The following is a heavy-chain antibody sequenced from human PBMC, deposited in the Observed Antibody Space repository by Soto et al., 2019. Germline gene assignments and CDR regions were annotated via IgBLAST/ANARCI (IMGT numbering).Heavy chain of an antibody. CDR2: INPNSGGT. CDR1: GYTFTGCY. Sequence: ASVKVSCKASGYTFTGCYMHWVRQAPGQGLEWMGWINPNSGGTNYAQKFQGRVTMTRDTSISTAYMELSRLRSDDTAVYYCASIVATISDYGMDVWGQGTTVTVSS. J-gene: IGHJ6*02. CDR3: ASIVATISDYGMDV. V-gene: IGHV1-2*02. D-gene: IGHD5-12*01.